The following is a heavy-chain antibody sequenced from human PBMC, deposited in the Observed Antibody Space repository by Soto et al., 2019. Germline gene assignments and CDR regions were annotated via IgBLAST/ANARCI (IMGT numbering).Heavy chain of an antibody. J-gene: IGHJ4*02. V-gene: IGHV1-3*01. Sequence: QVQLVQSGAEVKKPGASVRVSCKTSGYGFSNYAMHWVRQAPGQRLAWMGWIYADNGDTRNSQKFQDRVTITRDTSASTVYMDLRSLRSEDTAVYYCARRVGAYCGGDCLLPFDYWGQGTLVTVSS. CDR3: ARRVGAYCGGDCLLPFDY. CDR1: GYGFSNYA. D-gene: IGHD2-21*02. CDR2: IYADNGDT.